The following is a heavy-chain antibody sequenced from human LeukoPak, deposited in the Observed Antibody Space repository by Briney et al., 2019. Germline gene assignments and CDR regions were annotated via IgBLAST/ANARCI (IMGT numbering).Heavy chain of an antibody. D-gene: IGHD3-9*01. Sequence: SETLSLTCTVSGGSISSYYWSWIRQPPGKGLEWIGYIYYSGSTNYNPSLKSRVTISVDTSKNQFSLKLSSVTAADTAVYYCARGSHPSRYYDILTGYHLLDPWGQGTLVTVSS. J-gene: IGHJ5*02. V-gene: IGHV4-59*01. CDR3: ARGSHPSRYYDILTGYHLLDP. CDR2: IYYSGST. CDR1: GGSISSYY.